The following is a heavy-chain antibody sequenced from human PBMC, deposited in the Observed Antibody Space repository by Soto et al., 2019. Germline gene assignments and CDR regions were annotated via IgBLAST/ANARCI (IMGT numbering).Heavy chain of an antibody. CDR1: GYTFRNYA. D-gene: IGHD3-3*01. CDR2: CNTYKGDT. Sequence: QVHLVQSGAEVKEPGASVKVSCKASGYTFRNYAITWVRQAPGQGLEWMGWCNTYKGDTNYAHKFQGKVTMTTDTSTSTAYMVLRSLRSDYTAIYYCARDVAFWSGRNLNWFDSWGQGTLVTVSS. CDR3: ARDVAFWSGRNLNWFDS. J-gene: IGHJ5*01. V-gene: IGHV1-18*04.